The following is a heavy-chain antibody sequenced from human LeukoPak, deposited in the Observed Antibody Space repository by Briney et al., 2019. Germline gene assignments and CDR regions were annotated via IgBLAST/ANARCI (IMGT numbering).Heavy chain of an antibody. Sequence: GGSLRLSCAASEFTVSSNYMSWVRQAPGKGLEWVSVIYSGGSTYYADSVKGRFTISRDNSKNTLYLQMNSLRAEDTAVYYCARCCGSCYSGWFDPWGQGTLVTVSS. CDR1: EFTVSSNY. J-gene: IGHJ5*02. V-gene: IGHV3-66*02. CDR3: ARCCGSCYSGWFDP. CDR2: IYSGGST. D-gene: IGHD2-15*01.